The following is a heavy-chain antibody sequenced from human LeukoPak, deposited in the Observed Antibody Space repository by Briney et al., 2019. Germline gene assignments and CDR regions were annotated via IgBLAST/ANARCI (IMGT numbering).Heavy chain of an antibody. CDR1: GIIVSGAY. V-gene: IGHV3-66*01. CDR2: IYTGGST. Sequence: GGSLRLSCAASGIIVSGAYMSWVRQAPGEGLAQVSIIYTGGSTHYADSVKGRFRISRDDSKNTLSLQMNSLSDEDTAVYFCAASSRGTRYFDHWGQGTLVTVSS. D-gene: IGHD1-1*01. J-gene: IGHJ4*02. CDR3: AASSRGTRYFDH.